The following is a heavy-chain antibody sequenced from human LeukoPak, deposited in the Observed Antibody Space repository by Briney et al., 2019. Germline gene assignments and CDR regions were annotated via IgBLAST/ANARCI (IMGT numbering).Heavy chain of an antibody. CDR2: ISSSGSTI. J-gene: IGHJ4*02. Sequence: PGGSLRLSCAASGFTFSSYEMNWVRQAPGKGLEWVSYISSSGSTIYYADSVKGRFTISRDNSKNTLYLQMNSLRAEDTAVYYCAKDRRSAAKGGVPVGYWGQGTLVTVSS. V-gene: IGHV3-48*03. CDR1: GFTFSSYE. D-gene: IGHD2-8*02. CDR3: AKDRRSAAKGGVPVGY.